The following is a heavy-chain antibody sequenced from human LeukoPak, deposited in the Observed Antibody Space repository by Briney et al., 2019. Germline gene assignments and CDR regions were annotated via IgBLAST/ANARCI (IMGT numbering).Heavy chain of an antibody. D-gene: IGHD3-10*01. V-gene: IGHV1-18*01. Sequence: ASVKVSCKASGYTFTSYGISWVRQAPGQGLEWMGWISAYNGNTNYAQKLQGRVTMTTDTSTSTAYMELRSLRSDDTAVYYCARGRNYGSGSYYNSARSNWLDPWGQGTLVTVSS. CDR1: GYTFTSYG. CDR2: ISAYNGNT. CDR3: ARGRNYGSGSYYNSARSNWLDP. J-gene: IGHJ5*02.